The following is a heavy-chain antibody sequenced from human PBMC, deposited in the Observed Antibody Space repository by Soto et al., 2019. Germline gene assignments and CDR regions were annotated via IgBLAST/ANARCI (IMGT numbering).Heavy chain of an antibody. V-gene: IGHV3-23*04. CDR2: ISGRGGST. J-gene: IGHJ4*02. D-gene: IGHD3-22*01. Sequence: EVQLVESGGGLVQPGRSLRLSCAASGFTFDDYAMHWVRQAPGKGLEWVSGISGRGGSTLYADSVKGRFTISRDNSKNTLFLQMNSLRAEDTAIYYCAKGGDTSGYSHCDYWGQGTLVTVSS. CDR1: GFTFDDYA. CDR3: AKGGDTSGYSHCDY.